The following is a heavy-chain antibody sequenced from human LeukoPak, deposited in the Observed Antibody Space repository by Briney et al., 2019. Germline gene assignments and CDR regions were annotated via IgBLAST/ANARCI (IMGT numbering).Heavy chain of an antibody. V-gene: IGHV3-30*18. CDR2: ISYDGSNK. CDR3: AKDLYNWNDFFDY. Sequence: GGSLRLSCAASGFTFSSYGMHWVRQAPGKGLEWVAVISYDGSNKYYADSVKGRFTISRDNSKNTLYLQMNSLRAEDTAVYHCAKDLYNWNDFFDYWGQGTLVTVSS. CDR1: GFTFSSYG. J-gene: IGHJ4*02. D-gene: IGHD1-1*01.